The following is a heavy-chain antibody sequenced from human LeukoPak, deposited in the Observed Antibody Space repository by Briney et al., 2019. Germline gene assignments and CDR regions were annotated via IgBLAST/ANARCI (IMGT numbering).Heavy chain of an antibody. J-gene: IGHJ6*03. CDR1: GYTFTSYG. Sequence: ASVKVSCKASGYTFTSYGISWVRQAPGQGLEWMGWISAYNGNTNYAQKLQGRVTMTTDTSTSTAYMELRSLRSDDTAVYYCARGGVLLWFGELSPFGPTHASGEYYMDVWGKGTTVTVSS. CDR3: ARGGVLLWFGELSPFGPTHASGEYYMDV. V-gene: IGHV1-18*01. D-gene: IGHD3-10*01. CDR2: ISAYNGNT.